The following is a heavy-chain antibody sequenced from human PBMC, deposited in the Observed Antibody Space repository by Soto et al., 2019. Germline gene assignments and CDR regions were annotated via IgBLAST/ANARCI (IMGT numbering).Heavy chain of an antibody. CDR1: GYTLTSYG. CDR2: ISAYNGNT. CDR3: ARYHYDYVWGSYRGYYYYGMDV. V-gene: IGHV1-18*01. J-gene: IGHJ6*02. D-gene: IGHD3-16*02. Sequence: GASVKVCCKDSGYTLTSYGISWVRQANRQGLEWMGWISAYNGNTNYAQKLQGRVTMTTDTSTSTAYMELRSLRSDDTAVYYCARYHYDYVWGSYRGYYYYGMDVWGQGTTVTVSS.